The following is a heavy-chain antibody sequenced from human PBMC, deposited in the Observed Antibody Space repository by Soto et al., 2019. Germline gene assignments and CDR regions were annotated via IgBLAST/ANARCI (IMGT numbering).Heavy chain of an antibody. V-gene: IGHV1-46*01. D-gene: IGHD2-15*01. CDR3: ARDRGVAATAYWFDP. CDR2: INPSGGST. CDR1: GYTFTSYY. J-gene: IGHJ5*02. Sequence: ASVKVSCKASGYTFTSYYMHWVRQAPGQGLEWMGIINPSGGSTSYAQKFQGSVTMTRDTSTSTVYMELSSLRSEDTAVYYCARDRGVAATAYWFDPWGQGTLVTVSS.